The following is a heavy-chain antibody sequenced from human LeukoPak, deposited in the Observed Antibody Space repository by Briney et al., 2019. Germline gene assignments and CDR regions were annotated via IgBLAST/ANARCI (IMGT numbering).Heavy chain of an antibody. CDR2: ISSSSSII. J-gene: IGHJ3*02. V-gene: IGHV3-48*04. D-gene: IGHD3-16*01. CDR1: GFTFTSYS. Sequence: GGSLRLSCAASGFTFTSYSMNWVRQAPGKGLEWVSYISSSSSIIYYADSVKGRFTISRDNAKNSLYLQMNSLRAEDTAIYYCARDTSRDIGGIRNAFDIWGQGTMVTVSS. CDR3: ARDTSRDIGGIRNAFDI.